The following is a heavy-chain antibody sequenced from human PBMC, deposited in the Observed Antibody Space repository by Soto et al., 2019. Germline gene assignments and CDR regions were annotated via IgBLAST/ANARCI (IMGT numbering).Heavy chain of an antibody. J-gene: IGHJ4*02. Sequence: GGSLRLSCAASGFTVSSNYMSWVRQAPGKGLEWVSVIYSGGSTYYADSVKGRFTISRDNSKNTLYLQMNSLRAEDTAVYYCARQIYDSDTGPNFQYYFDSWGQGTPVTVSS. CDR2: IYSGGST. CDR1: GFTVSSNY. D-gene: IGHD3-22*01. CDR3: ARQIYDSDTGPNFQYYFDS. V-gene: IGHV3-53*01.